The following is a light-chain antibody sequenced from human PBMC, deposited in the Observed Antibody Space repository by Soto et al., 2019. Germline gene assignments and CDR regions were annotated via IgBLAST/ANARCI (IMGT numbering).Light chain of an antibody. CDR1: HSVSSSY. J-gene: IGKJ5*01. CDR2: DAS. V-gene: IGKV3-20*01. CDR3: QQYGNSPIT. Sequence: EIVFTQCPGTLSLSPAERATLSCRASHSVSSSYLAWYQQKPGQAPRLLIYDASSRATGIPDRFSGSESGTDFTLTISRLEPEDFAVYYRQQYGNSPITFGQGTRLESK.